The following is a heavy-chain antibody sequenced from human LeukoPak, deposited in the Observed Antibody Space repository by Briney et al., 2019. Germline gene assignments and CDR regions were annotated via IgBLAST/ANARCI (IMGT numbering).Heavy chain of an antibody. D-gene: IGHD4-17*01. CDR2: IYHSGST. CDR3: ASDGDYDPYFDY. V-gene: IGHV4-38-2*02. CDR1: GYSISSGYY. Sequence: SETLSLTCTVSGYSISSGYYWGWIRQPPGKGLEWIGSIYHSGSTYYNPSLKSRVTISVDTSKNQFSLKLSSVTAADTAVYYCASDGDYDPYFDYWGQGTLVTVSS. J-gene: IGHJ4*02.